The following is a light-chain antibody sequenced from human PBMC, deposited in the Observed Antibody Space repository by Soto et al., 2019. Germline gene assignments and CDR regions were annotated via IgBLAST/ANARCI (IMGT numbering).Light chain of an antibody. CDR1: QTISSC. CDR2: KAS. V-gene: IGKV1-5*03. CDR3: QHSNSYSDA. J-gene: IGKJ1*01. Sequence: DIQMTQSPSTLSGSVGDRVTITCRASQTISSCLAWYQQKPGKAPKLLIYKASTLKSGVPSRFSGSGSGTEFTLTISSLQPDDFATYYCQHSNSYSDAFGQGTKVELK.